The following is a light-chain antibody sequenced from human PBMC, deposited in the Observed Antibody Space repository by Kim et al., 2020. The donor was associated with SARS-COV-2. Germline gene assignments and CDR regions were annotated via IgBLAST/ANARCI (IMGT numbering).Light chain of an antibody. CDR1: QIVSSH. J-gene: IGKJ4*01. Sequence: SLSPGERATISCRASQIVSSHFAWYQQKPGQAPRLLIYDTSDRATGVPARFSGSGSGTDFTLTISSLEPEDFAVYYCQQRSTWPVFGGGTKVDIK. CDR3: QQRSTWPV. V-gene: IGKV3-11*01. CDR2: DTS.